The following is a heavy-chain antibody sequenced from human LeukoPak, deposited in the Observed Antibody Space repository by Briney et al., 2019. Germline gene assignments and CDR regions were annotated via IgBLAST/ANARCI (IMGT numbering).Heavy chain of an antibody. CDR3: ARDIGYDSSGYTPLDALDI. CDR1: GYIFINYY. V-gene: IGHV1-46*01. Sequence: GSVKVSCKASGYIFINYYIHWVRQAPGQGLEWMGVINPSDGSTNYAQKYQDRVTMTRDTSTRTVYMQLSSLRSDDTAVYYCARDIGYDSSGYTPLDALDIWGQGTMVTVSS. J-gene: IGHJ3*02. D-gene: IGHD3-22*01. CDR2: INPSDGST.